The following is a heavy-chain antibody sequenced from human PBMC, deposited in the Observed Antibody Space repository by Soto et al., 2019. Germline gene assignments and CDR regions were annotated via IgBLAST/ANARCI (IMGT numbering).Heavy chain of an antibody. CDR1: GFTFSSYS. Sequence: EVQLVESGGGLVQPGGSLRLSCAASGFTFSSYSMNWVRQAPGKGLEWVSYISSSSSTIYYADSVKGRFTISRDNAKNSLYLQMNSLRDEDTAVYYCVRDYITMVRGVITTPFDYWGQGTLVTVSS. CDR3: VRDYITMVRGVITTPFDY. CDR2: ISSSSSTI. V-gene: IGHV3-48*02. J-gene: IGHJ4*02. D-gene: IGHD3-10*01.